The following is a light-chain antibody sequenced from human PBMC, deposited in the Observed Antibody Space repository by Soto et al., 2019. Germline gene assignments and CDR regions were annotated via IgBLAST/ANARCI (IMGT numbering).Light chain of an antibody. Sequence: QTVVTQEPSCSVSPGGTVTLTCGLSSGSVSTSYYPSWYQQTPRQAPRTLIFSTNTRASGVPDRFSGSILGNKAALTITGAQADDESDYYCVLYMGSGIRVFGGGTKLTVL. CDR1: SGSVSTSYY. J-gene: IGLJ3*02. V-gene: IGLV8-61*01. CDR3: VLYMGSGIRV. CDR2: STN.